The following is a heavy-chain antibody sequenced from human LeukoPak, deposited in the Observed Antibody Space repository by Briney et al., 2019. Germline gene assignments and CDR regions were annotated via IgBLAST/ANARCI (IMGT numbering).Heavy chain of an antibody. J-gene: IGHJ4*02. CDR1: GYSFTSYW. D-gene: IGHD1-1*01. V-gene: IGHV5-51*01. Sequence: GESLKISCKCSGYSFTSYWICWVRQMPGKGLECMGIIYPGDSDTRYSPSFQGQVTISADRSISTAYLQWSSLKASDTAMYYCARHETGPYFDYWGQGTLVTVSS. CDR2: IYPGDSDT. CDR3: ARHETGPYFDY.